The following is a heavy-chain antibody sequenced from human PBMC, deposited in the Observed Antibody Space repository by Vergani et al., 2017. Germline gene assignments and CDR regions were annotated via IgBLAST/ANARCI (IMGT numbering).Heavy chain of an antibody. J-gene: IGHJ6*03. V-gene: IGHV4-31*02. D-gene: IGHD5-12*01. CDR2: IYYSGNT. CDR3: AREWNGGYVDYYYYNDV. CDR1: GDSISSGGYY. Sequence: QVQLQESGPGLVKPSQTLSLTCTVSGDSISSGGYYWSWIRPHPGKGLEWIGYIYYSGNTYYNPSLKSRLTMSVDTYKNQFSLKLSSMTAADPAVYYCAREWNGGYVDYYYYNDVWGKRTAIAASS.